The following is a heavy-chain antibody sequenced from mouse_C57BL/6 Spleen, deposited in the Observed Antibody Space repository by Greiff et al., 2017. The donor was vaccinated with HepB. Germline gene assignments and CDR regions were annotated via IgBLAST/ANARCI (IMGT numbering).Heavy chain of an antibody. CDR1: GYSITSGYY. V-gene: IGHV3-6*01. CDR3: ARLVLRYFDV. CDR2: ISYDGSN. Sequence: EVQLQESGPGLVKPSQSLSLTCSVTGYSITSGYYWNWIRQFPGNKLEWMGYISYDGSNNYNPSLKNRISITRDTSKNQFFLKLNSVTTEDTATYDCARLVLRYFDVWGTGTTVTVSS. D-gene: IGHD1-1*01. J-gene: IGHJ1*03.